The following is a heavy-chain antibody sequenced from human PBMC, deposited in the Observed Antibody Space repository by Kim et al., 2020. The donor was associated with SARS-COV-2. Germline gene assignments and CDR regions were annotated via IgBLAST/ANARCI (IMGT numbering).Heavy chain of an antibody. D-gene: IGHD6-6*01. V-gene: IGHV1-69*13. J-gene: IGHJ4*02. Sequence: SVKVSCKASGGTFSSYAISWVRQAPGQGLEWMGGIIPIFGTANYAQKFQGRVTITADESTSTAYMELSSLRSEDTAVYYCARAEKGWQLVPPPFDYWGQGTLVTVSS. CDR2: IIPIFGTA. CDR3: ARAEKGWQLVPPPFDY. CDR1: GGTFSSYA.